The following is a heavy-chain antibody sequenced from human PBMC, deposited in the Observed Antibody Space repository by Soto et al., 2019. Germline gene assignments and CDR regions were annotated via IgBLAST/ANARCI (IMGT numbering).Heavy chain of an antibody. CDR2: IRSKTNSYAT. CDR1: GFTFGGSA. V-gene: IGHV3-73*01. Sequence: SLRLSCAASGFTFGGSAMHWVRQASVKGLEWVGHIRSKTNSYATAYAESVKGRFTISRDDSMNTAYLQMNSLKTEDTAAYFCTRQTDAVQWLVVPTDYNFDYWGQGTLVTVSS. D-gene: IGHD6-19*01. CDR3: TRQTDAVQWLVVPTDYNFDY. J-gene: IGHJ4*02.